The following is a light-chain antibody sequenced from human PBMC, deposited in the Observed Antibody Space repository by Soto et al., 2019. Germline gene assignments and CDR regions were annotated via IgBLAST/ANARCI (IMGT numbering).Light chain of an antibody. CDR3: QQYGSSPFT. V-gene: IGKV3-20*01. CDR2: GAS. J-gene: IGKJ4*01. Sequence: EIVFTQSPGTLSLSPGERATLSCRASQSVSSSYLSWYQQKPGPAPRLLLYGASSRATGIPDRFSGSGSGTDFTLTISRLEPEDFAVYYCQQYGSSPFTFGGGTKVDIK. CDR1: QSVSSSY.